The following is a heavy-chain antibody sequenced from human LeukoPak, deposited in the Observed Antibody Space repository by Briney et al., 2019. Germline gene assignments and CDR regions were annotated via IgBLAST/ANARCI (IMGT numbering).Heavy chain of an antibody. V-gene: IGHV3-21*01. CDR2: ISSSSSYI. J-gene: IGHJ4*02. CDR1: GFTFSSYS. Sequence: GGSLRLSCAASGFTFSSYSMNWVRQAPGKGLEWVSFISSSSSYIYYADSVKGRFTISRDNAKTSLYLQMNSLRAEDTAVYYCARDWEATVSFLDYWGQGTLVTVSS. CDR3: ARDWEATVSFLDY. D-gene: IGHD4-17*01.